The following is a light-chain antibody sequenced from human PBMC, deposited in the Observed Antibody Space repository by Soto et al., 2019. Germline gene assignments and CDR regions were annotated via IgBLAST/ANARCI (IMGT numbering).Light chain of an antibody. CDR1: SIDVGGYNY. Sequence: QSALTQPASVSGAPGQSITISCTGTSIDVGGYNYVSWYQQHPGKAPKLMIYEVSNRPSGVSNRFSGSKSGNTASLTISGLQAEDEADYYCSSYTSSSTSYVFGTGTKVTVL. CDR2: EVS. J-gene: IGLJ1*01. V-gene: IGLV2-14*01. CDR3: SSYTSSSTSYV.